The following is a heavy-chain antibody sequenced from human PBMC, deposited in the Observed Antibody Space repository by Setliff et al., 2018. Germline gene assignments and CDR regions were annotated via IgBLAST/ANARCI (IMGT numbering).Heavy chain of an antibody. CDR1: GGSISHHY. CDR2: IYTSGST. V-gene: IGHV4-4*07. D-gene: IGHD3-22*01. CDR3: ARHPHYDSSGYRDY. Sequence: PSETLSLTCTVSGGSISHHYWSWIRQPAGKGLEWIGRIYTSGSTNYNPSLKSRVTISVDTSKNQFSLKLSSVTAADTAVYYCARHPHYDSSGYRDYWGQGTLVTVSS. J-gene: IGHJ4*02.